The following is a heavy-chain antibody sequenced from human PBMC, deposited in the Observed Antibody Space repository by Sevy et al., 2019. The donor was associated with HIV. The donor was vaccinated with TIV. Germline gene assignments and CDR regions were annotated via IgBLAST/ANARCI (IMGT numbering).Heavy chain of an antibody. CDR1: GFTVSSNY. V-gene: IGHV3-53*01. J-gene: IGHJ3*02. CDR3: ARGTLGPAAFDI. D-gene: IGHD2-2*01. CDR2: IYSAGST. Sequence: GGSLRLSCAASGFTVSSNYMSWVRQAPGKGLEWVSVIYSAGSTYYADSVKGRFTISKDNSKNTLYLKMNSLRAEDTDVYYCARGTLGPAAFDIWGQGTMVTVSS.